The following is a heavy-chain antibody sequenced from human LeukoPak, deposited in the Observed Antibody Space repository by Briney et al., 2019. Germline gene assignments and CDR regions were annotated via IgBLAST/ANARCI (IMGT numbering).Heavy chain of an antibody. CDR2: IYHTGST. V-gene: IGHV4-39*07. J-gene: IGHJ4*02. Sequence: TSETLSLTCTVSGGSISSGNYHWAWIRQPPGKGLECIGSIYHTGSTYYNPSLKSRVTISVDTSKNQFSLKLSSVTAADTAVYYCARARLRFGELPTNFDYWGQGTLVTVSS. CDR3: ARARLRFGELPTNFDY. D-gene: IGHD3-10*01. CDR1: GGSISSGNYH.